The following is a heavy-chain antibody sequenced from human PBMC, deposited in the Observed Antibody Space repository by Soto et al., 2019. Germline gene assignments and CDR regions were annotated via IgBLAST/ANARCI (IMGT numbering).Heavy chain of an antibody. D-gene: IGHD4-17*01. J-gene: IGHJ4*02. CDR3: ARVSNEYGGNGAFDY. CDR2: LYHTGRS. CDR1: GGSLSGFP. V-gene: IGHV4-59*01. Sequence: PSETLSLTCSVSGGSLSGFPWIWIRQPPGKGLEWVGYLYHTGRSNYNPSLKSRLTISLDMSRNQFSLQLTSVTAADTALYYGARVSNEYGGNGAFDYWGLGTLVTVSS.